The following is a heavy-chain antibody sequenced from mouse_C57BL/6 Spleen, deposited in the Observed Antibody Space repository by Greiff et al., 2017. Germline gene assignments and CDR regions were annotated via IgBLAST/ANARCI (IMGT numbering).Heavy chain of an antibody. CDR1: GFTFSDAW. CDR3: TRPGRGYPYWYFDV. Sequence: DVMLVESGGGLVQPGGSMKLSCAASGFTFSDAWMDWVRQSPEKGLEWVAEIRNKANNHATYYAESVKGRFTISRDDSKSSVYLQMNSLRAEDTGIYYCTRPGRGYPYWYFDVWGTGTTVTVSS. V-gene: IGHV6-6*01. D-gene: IGHD2-14*01. J-gene: IGHJ1*03. CDR2: IRNKANNHAT.